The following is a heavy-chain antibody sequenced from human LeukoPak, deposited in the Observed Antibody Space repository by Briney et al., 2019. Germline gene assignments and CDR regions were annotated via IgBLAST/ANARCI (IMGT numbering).Heavy chain of an antibody. D-gene: IGHD3-22*01. Sequence: ASVKVSCKASGYSLINYGISWVRQAPGQGLEWMGWISGYNGNTNYAQKFQGRVTMTTDTSTSTAYMELRSLRSDDTAVYYCARAFQKYYYDSSGYYDIWGQGTLVTVSS. J-gene: IGHJ4*02. CDR3: ARAFQKYYYDSSGYYDI. CDR1: GYSLINYG. CDR2: ISGYNGNT. V-gene: IGHV1-18*01.